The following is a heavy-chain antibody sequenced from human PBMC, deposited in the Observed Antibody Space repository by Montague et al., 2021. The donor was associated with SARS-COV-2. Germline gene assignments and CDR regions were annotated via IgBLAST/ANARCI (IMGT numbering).Heavy chain of an antibody. CDR2: INHSGSA. V-gene: IGHV4-34*01. CDR1: GGSFSGYY. J-gene: IGHJ6*03. CDR3: ARLGEGVVPAPILGIGPFYSYGDMDV. Sequence: SETLSLTCAVYGGSFSGYYWNWIRQPPGKGLEWIGEINHSGSANYNPSLKRRVTISVDTSKNQFSLKLNSVTAADTAVYYCARLGEGVVPAPILGIGPFYSYGDMDVWGKGATVTVSS. D-gene: IGHD2-2*02.